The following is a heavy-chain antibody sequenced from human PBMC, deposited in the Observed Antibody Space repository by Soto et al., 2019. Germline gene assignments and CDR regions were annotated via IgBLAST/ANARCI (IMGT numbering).Heavy chain of an antibody. Sequence: SETLSLTCTVSGGSISSYYWSWIRQPPGKGLEWIGYIYYSGSTNYNPSLKSRVTISVDTSKNQFSLKLSSVTAADTAVYYCASGSFYDYIWAFDYWGQGTLVTVSS. V-gene: IGHV4-59*01. CDR1: GGSISSYY. D-gene: IGHD3-16*01. CDR2: IYYSGST. CDR3: ASGSFYDYIWAFDY. J-gene: IGHJ4*02.